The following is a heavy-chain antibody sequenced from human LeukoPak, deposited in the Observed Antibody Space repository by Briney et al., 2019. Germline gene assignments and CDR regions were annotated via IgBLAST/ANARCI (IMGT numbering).Heavy chain of an antibody. J-gene: IGHJ5*02. CDR1: GYSFTSYG. V-gene: IGHV1-18*01. D-gene: IGHD2-2*01. CDR3: AVVYSSSTSCQPPDP. CDR2: VSAYNGNT. Sequence: ASVKVSCKASGYSFTSYGISWVRQAPGQGLEWMRWVSAYNGNTNYAQKLQGRVTMTTDTSTSTAYMELRSLRSDDTAVYYCAVVYSSSTSCQPPDPWGQRTLVTVSS.